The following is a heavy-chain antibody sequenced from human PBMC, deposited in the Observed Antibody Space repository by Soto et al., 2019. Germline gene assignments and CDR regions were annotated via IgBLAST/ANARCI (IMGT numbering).Heavy chain of an antibody. J-gene: IGHJ4*02. Sequence: PLRISCAASGFTFSAFYMSLFRQAPGKWLEWVSYIGTSGTTIYYTDSVKGRFTISRDNAKNSLYLQRNSLRVEDTAVYYCAREDGSHSAVTYWGQGIVVNVSS. V-gene: IGHV3-11*01. D-gene: IGHD1-1*01. CDR1: GFTFSAFY. CDR2: IGTSGTTI. CDR3: AREDGSHSAVTY.